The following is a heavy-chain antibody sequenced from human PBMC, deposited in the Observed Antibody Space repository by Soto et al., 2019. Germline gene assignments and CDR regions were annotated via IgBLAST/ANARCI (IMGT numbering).Heavy chain of an antibody. J-gene: IGHJ6*02. Sequence: GGSLRLSCAASGFTFSSYAMHWVRQAPGKGLEWVAVISYDGSNKYYADSVKGRFTISRDNSKNTLYLQMNSLRAEDTAVYYCARGTGYSSSWYLFPGDLYYYYYGMDVWGQGTTVTVS. CDR2: ISYDGSNK. CDR3: ARGTGYSSSWYLFPGDLYYYYYGMDV. D-gene: IGHD6-13*01. V-gene: IGHV3-30-3*01. CDR1: GFTFSSYA.